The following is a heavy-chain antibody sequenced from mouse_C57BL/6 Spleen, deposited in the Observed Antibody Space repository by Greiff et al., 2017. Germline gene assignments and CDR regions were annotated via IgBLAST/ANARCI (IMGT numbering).Heavy chain of an antibody. J-gene: IGHJ4*01. V-gene: IGHV2-6-1*01. CDR3: ARHPNYYGSSRFYAMDY. D-gene: IGHD1-1*01. Sequence: LQQSGPGLVAPSQSLSITCTVSGFSLTSYGVHWVRQPPGKGLEWLVVIWSDGSTTYNSALKSRLSISKDNSKSQVFLKMNSLQTDDTAMYYCARHPNYYGSSRFYAMDYWGQGTSVTVSS. CDR1: GFSLTSYG. CDR2: IWSDGST.